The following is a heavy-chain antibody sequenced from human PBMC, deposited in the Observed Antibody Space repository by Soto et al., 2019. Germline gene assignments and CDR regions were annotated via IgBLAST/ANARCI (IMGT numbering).Heavy chain of an antibody. Sequence: ASVKVSCKVSGYTLTELSMHWVRQAPGKGLEWMGGFDPEDGETIYAQKFQGRVTMTEDTSTDTAYMELSSLRSEDTAVYYCATDNSYVWGSYRYANYYYYGMDVWGQGTTVTVSS. V-gene: IGHV1-24*01. CDR1: GYTLTELS. CDR3: ATDNSYVWGSYRYANYYYYGMDV. J-gene: IGHJ6*02. CDR2: FDPEDGET. D-gene: IGHD3-16*02.